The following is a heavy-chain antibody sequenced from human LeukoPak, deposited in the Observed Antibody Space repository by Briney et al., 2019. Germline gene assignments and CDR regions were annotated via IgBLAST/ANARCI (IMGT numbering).Heavy chain of an antibody. CDR3: APPPIAATGN. CDR2: ISISGTTI. Sequence: PGVSLRLSCAASGFAFTDYYMSWIRQAPGKGLDWVSYISISGTTINYADSVKGRFTFSRDNAKKSLYLQMNSLRAEDTAVYYCAPPPIAATGNWGQGTLVTVSS. V-gene: IGHV3-11*04. J-gene: IGHJ4*02. D-gene: IGHD6-13*01. CDR1: GFAFTDYY.